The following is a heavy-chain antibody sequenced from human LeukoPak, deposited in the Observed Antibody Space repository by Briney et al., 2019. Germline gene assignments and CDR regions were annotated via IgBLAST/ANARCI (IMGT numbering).Heavy chain of an antibody. CDR1: GFTSSSYA. CDR3: AKDGYYDSSAYYYVRYFDL. Sequence: GGSLRLSCAASGFTSSSYAMSWVRQAPGKGLEWVSAISGSGDSTYYADSVKGRFTISRDNSKNTLYLQMNSLRAEDTAVYYCAKDGYYDSSAYYYVRYFDLWGRGTLVTVSS. J-gene: IGHJ2*01. V-gene: IGHV3-23*01. CDR2: ISGSGDST. D-gene: IGHD3-22*01.